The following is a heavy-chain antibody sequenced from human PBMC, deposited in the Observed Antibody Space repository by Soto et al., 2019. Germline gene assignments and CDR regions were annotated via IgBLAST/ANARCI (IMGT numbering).Heavy chain of an antibody. CDR3: ARHVYGSGSDYFDY. D-gene: IGHD3-10*01. Sequence: PSETLSLTCTVSGGSISSSSYYWGWIRQPPGKGLEWIGSIYYSGSTYYNPSLKSRVTISVDTSKNQFSLKLSSVTAADTAVYYCARHVYGSGSDYFDYWGQGTLVTVSS. CDR2: IYYSGST. J-gene: IGHJ4*02. V-gene: IGHV4-39*01. CDR1: GGSISSSSYY.